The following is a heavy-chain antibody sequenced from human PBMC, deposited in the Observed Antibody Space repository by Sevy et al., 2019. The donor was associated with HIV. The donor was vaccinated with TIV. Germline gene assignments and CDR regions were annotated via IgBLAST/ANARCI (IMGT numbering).Heavy chain of an antibody. D-gene: IGHD2-15*01. CDR3: AKGYCSGGTCPRDYYYYGMDV. CDR2: IGGSGRYT. CDR1: GFTFSSYA. J-gene: IGHJ6*02. V-gene: IGHV3-23*01. Sequence: GGSLRLSCAASGFTFSSYAMSWVRQAPGKGLEWVSSIGGSGRYTYYADSVEGRFTISRDNSKNMLYLQMNSLRVADTAVYYCAKGYCSGGTCPRDYYYYGMDVWGQGTTVTVSS.